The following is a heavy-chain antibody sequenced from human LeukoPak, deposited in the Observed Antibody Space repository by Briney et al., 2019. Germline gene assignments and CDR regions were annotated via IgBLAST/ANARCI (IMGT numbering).Heavy chain of an antibody. CDR1: GGSISNYY. CDR3: ARGFQWMDY. J-gene: IGHJ4*02. D-gene: IGHD5-12*01. CDR2: IYYSGST. Sequence: SETLSLTCTVSGGSISNYYWSWIRQPPGKGLEWIGYIYYSGSTNYNPSLQSRVTISVDTSKNQFSLKLYSVTAADTAVYYCARGFQWMDYWGRGTLVTVPS. V-gene: IGHV4-59*01.